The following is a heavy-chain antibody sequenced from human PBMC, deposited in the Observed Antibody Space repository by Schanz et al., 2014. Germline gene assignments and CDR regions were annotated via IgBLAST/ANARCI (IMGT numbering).Heavy chain of an antibody. CDR1: GFIFSSYG. CDR3: ARANYRRKINFDY. CDR2: ISSSGSYI. Sequence: VQLVESGGGVVQPGRSLRLSCAASGFIFSSYGLHWVRQAPGKGLEWVSSISSSGSYIHYADSVKGRFTVSRDNARNSLYLHMNTLGAEDTAVYYCARANYRRKINFDYWGRGTLVTVSS. D-gene: IGHD3-10*01. J-gene: IGHJ4*02. V-gene: IGHV3-21*01.